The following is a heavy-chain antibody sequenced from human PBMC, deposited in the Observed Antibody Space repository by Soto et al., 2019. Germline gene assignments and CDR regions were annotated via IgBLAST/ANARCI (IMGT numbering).Heavy chain of an antibody. D-gene: IGHD3-10*01. J-gene: IGHJ4*02. CDR3: AKPMVRGVTGIY. Sequence: EVQLLESGGGLVQPGGSLRLSCAASGFTFSSYAMSWVRQAPGKGLEWVSAISGSGGSTYYADSVKGRFTISRDNSKNTLYPQMNSLKAEETAVYYCAKPMVRGVTGIYLGQGTLVTVS. CDR2: ISGSGGST. V-gene: IGHV3-23*01. CDR1: GFTFSSYA.